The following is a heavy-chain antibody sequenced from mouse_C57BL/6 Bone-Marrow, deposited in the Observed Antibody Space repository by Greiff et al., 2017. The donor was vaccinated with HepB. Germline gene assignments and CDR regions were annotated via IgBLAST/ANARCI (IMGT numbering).Heavy chain of an antibody. CDR1: GFTFSSYG. J-gene: IGHJ4*01. Sequence: EVQLVESGGDLVKPGGSLKLSCAASGFTFSSYGMSWVRQTPDKRLEWVATISSGGSYTYYPDSVKGRFTISRDNAKNTLYLQMNSLKSEDTAMYYCARVLRHYAMDYWGQGTSVTVSS. CDR3: ARVLRHYAMDY. CDR2: ISSGGSYT. D-gene: IGHD1-2*01. V-gene: IGHV5-6*01.